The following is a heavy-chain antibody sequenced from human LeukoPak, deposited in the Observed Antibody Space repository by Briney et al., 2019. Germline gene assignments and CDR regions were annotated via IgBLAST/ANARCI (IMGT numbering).Heavy chain of an antibody. D-gene: IGHD5-24*01. CDR3: ARDNSVRDEAWWFNL. Sequence: ASVKVSCKASGYTFTSYDINWVRQATGQGLEWMGWMNPNSGNTGYAQKFQGRVTMTRNTSISTAYMELSSLRSEDTAVYYCARDNSVRDEAWWFNLWGQGTLVTVSS. CDR1: GYTFTSYD. CDR2: MNPNSGNT. J-gene: IGHJ5*02. V-gene: IGHV1-8*01.